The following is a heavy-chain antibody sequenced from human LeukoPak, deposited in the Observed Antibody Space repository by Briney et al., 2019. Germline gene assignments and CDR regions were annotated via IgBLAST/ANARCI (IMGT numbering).Heavy chain of an antibody. CDR2: IYYSGST. V-gene: IGHV4-30-4*08. CDR1: GGSISSGDYH. Sequence: PSETLSLTCTVSGGSISSGDYHWSWIRQPPGKGLEWIGYIYYSGSTYYNPSLKSRVAISVDTSKNQFSLKLSSVTAADTAVYYCARGAAIRYYYDSSGYYPFDYWGQGTLVTVSS. CDR3: ARGAAIRYYYDSSGYYPFDY. J-gene: IGHJ4*02. D-gene: IGHD3-22*01.